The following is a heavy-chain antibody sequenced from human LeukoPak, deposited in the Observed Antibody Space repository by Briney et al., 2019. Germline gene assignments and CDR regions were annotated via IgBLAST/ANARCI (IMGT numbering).Heavy chain of an antibody. CDR2: ISYDGSNK. Sequence: GSLRLSCAASGFTFSSYGMHWVRQAPGKGLEWVAVISYDGSNKYYADSVKGRFTISRDNSKNTLWLQMNSLRAEDTAVYYCARDPQDIVVVPAANDAFDIWGQGTMVAVSS. CDR3: ARDPQDIVVVPAANDAFDI. V-gene: IGHV3-30*03. CDR1: GFTFSSYG. J-gene: IGHJ3*02. D-gene: IGHD2-2*01.